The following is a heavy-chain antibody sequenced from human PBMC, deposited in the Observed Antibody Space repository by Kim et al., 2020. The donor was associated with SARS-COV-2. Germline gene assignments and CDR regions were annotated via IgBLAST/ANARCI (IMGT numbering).Heavy chain of an antibody. CDR1: GGSISSGSYY. V-gene: IGHV4-61*02. D-gene: IGHD3-9*01. CDR3: ARAHVYNYDILTGDFSGYFDL. CDR2: IYTSGST. Sequence: SETLSLTCTVSGGSISSGSYYWSWIRQPAGKGLEWIGRIYTSGSTNYNPSLKSRVTISVDTSKNQFSLKLSSVTAADTAVYYCARAHVYNYDILTGDFSGYFDLGGRGTLVTVSS. J-gene: IGHJ2*01.